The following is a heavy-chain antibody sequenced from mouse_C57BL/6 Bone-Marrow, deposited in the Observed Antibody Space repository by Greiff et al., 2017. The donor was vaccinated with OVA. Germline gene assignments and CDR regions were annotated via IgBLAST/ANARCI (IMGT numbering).Heavy chain of an antibody. D-gene: IGHD1-2*01. CDR3: ARFGYPYYFDY. CDR1: GYAFTNYL. V-gene: IGHV1-54*01. J-gene: IGHJ2*01. Sequence: QVQLQQSGAELVRPGTSVKVSCKASGYAFTNYLIEWVKQRPGQGLEWIGVINPGSGGTNYNEKFKGKATLTADKSSSTASMQLSSLTSEDSAVYFCARFGYPYYFDYWGQGTTLTVSS. CDR2: INPGSGGT.